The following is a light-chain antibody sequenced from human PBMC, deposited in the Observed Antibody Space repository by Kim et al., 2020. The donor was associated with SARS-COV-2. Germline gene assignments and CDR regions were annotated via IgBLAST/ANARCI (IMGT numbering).Light chain of an antibody. Sequence: QSVTISCTGSSSNIGAGYDVHWYQQLPGTAPKLLIYGNTNRPSGVPDRFSGSKSGTSASLAITGLQAEDEADYCCQSYDNSLSGYVFGTGTKVTVL. CDR1: SSNIGAGYD. V-gene: IGLV1-40*01. CDR3: QSYDNSLSGYV. CDR2: GNT. J-gene: IGLJ1*01.